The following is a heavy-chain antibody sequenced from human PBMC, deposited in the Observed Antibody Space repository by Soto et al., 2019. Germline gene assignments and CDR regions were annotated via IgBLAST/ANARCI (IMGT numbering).Heavy chain of an antibody. CDR1: GYSFTGNS. CDR2: ISANNGGT. Sequence: ASVKVSCKASGYSFTGNSMHWVRQAPGQGLEWMGWISANNGGTNYAQKLQGRVTMTTDTSTSTAYMELRRLRSDDTAVYYCARDYYYGSGSYPDFDYWGQGTLVTVSS. J-gene: IGHJ4*02. V-gene: IGHV1-2*02. D-gene: IGHD3-10*01. CDR3: ARDYYYGSGSYPDFDY.